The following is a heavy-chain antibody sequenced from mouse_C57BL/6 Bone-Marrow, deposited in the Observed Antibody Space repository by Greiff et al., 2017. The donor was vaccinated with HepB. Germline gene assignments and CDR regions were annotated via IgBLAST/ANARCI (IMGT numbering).Heavy chain of an antibody. CDR1: GYTFTGYW. CDR3: ARCYYDYDRGFAY. CDR2: IDPSDSYT. V-gene: IGHV1-59*01. D-gene: IGHD2-4*01. Sequence: VKLQQPGAELVRPGTSVKLSCKASGYTFTGYWMHWVKQRPGQGLEWIGVIDPSDSYTNYNQKFKGKATLTVDTSSSTAYMQLSSLTSEDSAVYYCARCYYDYDRGFAYWGQGTLVTVSA. J-gene: IGHJ3*01.